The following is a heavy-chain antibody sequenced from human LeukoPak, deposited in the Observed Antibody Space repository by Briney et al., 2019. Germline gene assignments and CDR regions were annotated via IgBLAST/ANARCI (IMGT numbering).Heavy chain of an antibody. V-gene: IGHV4-59*08. CDR2: IYYSGST. CDR1: GGSISSYY. J-gene: IGHJ4*02. D-gene: IGHD6-19*01. CDR3: ARLVDSSGWYHFDY. Sequence: SETLSLTCTVSGGSISSYYWSWIRQPPGKGLEWIGYIYYSGSTNYNPSLKSRVTISVDTSKNQFSLKLSSVTAADTAVYYCARLVDSSGWYHFDYWGQGTLVTVSS.